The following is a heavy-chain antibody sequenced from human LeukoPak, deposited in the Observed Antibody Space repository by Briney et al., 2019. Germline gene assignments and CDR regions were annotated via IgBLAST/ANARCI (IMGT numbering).Heavy chain of an antibody. V-gene: IGHV1-69*13. D-gene: IGHD3-22*01. CDR3: ARALEDYYDRRDYTPFAS. CDR1: GGTFNTFF. Sequence: ASVKVSCKASGGTFNTFFMSWVRQAPGQGLEWMGGIVPLFRTPNYAQKFEGRVSISADESTSTAYMELSSLRSEDTAIYYCARALEDYYDRRDYTPFASWGQGTLVTVSS. J-gene: IGHJ5*02. CDR2: IVPLFRTP.